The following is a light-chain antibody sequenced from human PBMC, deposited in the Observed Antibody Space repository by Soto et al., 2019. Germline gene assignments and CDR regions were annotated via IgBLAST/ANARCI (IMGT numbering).Light chain of an antibody. CDR2: SNN. J-gene: IGLJ3*02. CDR3: GTWHSNSKTHRV. V-gene: IGLV1-44*01. Sequence: QSVLTQPPSASGTPGQRVTISCSGSSSNIGSNTVNWYQQLPGTAPKLLIYSNNQRPSGVPDRFSGSKSGTSASLAISGLQSEDEADYYCGTWHSNSKTHRVFGGGTKLTVL. CDR1: SSNIGSNT.